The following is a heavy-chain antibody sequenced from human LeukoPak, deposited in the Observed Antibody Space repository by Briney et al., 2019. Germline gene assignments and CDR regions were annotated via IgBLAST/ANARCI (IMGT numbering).Heavy chain of an antibody. D-gene: IGHD2-21*02. CDR2: ISSSSSYI. V-gene: IGHV3-21*01. CDR1: GFTFSSYI. Sequence: NPGGSLRLSCAASGFTFSSYIMNWVRQAPGKGLEWVSSISSSSSYIYYADSVKGRFTISRDNAKNSLDLQMNSLRAEDTAVYYCAREAYCGGDCYHDYWGQGTLVTVSS. J-gene: IGHJ4*02. CDR3: AREAYCGGDCYHDY.